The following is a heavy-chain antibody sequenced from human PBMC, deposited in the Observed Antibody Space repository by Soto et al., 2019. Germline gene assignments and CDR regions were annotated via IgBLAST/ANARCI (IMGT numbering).Heavy chain of an antibody. Sequence: QVQLVESGGGVVQPGRSLRLSCAASGFTFSSYGMHWVRQAPGKGLEWVAVIWYDGSNKYYADSVKGRFTISRDNSKNTLDPQMTSLRAEDTAVYYCARDRCSSTSWYVVSRGFSSGWYVFDYWGQGTLVTVSS. V-gene: IGHV3-33*01. D-gene: IGHD2-2*01. J-gene: IGHJ4*02. CDR3: ARDRCSSTSWYVVSRGFSSGWYVFDY. CDR1: GFTFSSYG. CDR2: IWYDGSNK.